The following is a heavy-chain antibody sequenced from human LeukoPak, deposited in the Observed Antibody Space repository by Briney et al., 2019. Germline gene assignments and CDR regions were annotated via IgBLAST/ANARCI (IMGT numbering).Heavy chain of an antibody. CDR1: GGSISSSSYY. CDR2: INHSGST. Sequence: SETLSLTCTVSGGSISSSSYYWSWIRQPPGKGLEWIGEINHSGSTNYNPSLKSRVTISVDTSKNQFSLKLSSVTAADTAVYYCARDLNYYDRPTPEDGMDVWGQGTTVTVSS. CDR3: ARDLNYYDRPTPEDGMDV. D-gene: IGHD3-22*01. V-gene: IGHV4-39*07. J-gene: IGHJ6*02.